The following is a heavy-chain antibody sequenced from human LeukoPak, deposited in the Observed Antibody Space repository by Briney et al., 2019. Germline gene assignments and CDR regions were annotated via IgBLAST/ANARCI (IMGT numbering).Heavy chain of an antibody. CDR1: SGSISSGGYY. CDR2: IYYSGST. J-gene: IGHJ4*02. V-gene: IGHV4-31*03. CDR3: ASAVLRYLVLDY. Sequence: SETLSLTCTVSSGSISSGGYYWSWIRQHPGKGLEWIGYIYYSGSTYYNPSLKSRVTISVDTSKNHFSLKLSSVTAADTAVYYCASAVLRYLVLDYWGQGTLVTVSS. D-gene: IGHD3-9*01.